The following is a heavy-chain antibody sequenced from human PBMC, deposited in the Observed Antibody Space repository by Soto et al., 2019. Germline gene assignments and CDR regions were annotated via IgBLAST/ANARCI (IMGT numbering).Heavy chain of an antibody. Sequence: PSETLSLTCTVSGDSISSGGFYWSWIRQHPGTGLEWIGYIYYSGSTYYNPSLKSRVTISVDTSKKQFSLKLSSVTAADTAVYFCATGAPITMVRGVTIRFDYWGQGTLVTVSS. CDR3: ATGAPITMVRGVTIRFDY. CDR2: IYYSGST. CDR1: GDSISSGGFY. V-gene: IGHV4-31*03. D-gene: IGHD3-10*01. J-gene: IGHJ4*02.